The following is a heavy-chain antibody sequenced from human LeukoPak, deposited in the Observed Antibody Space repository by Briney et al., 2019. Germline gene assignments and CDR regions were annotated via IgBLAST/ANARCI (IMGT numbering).Heavy chain of an antibody. D-gene: IGHD1-26*01. J-gene: IGHJ4*02. Sequence: PSETLSLTCTVSGGSISSGDYYWSWIRQPPGKGLEWIGYIYYSGSTYYNPSLKSRVTISVDTSKNQFSLKLSSVTAADTAVYYCTREGSNFHPSDYWGPGTLVTVSS. CDR3: TREGSNFHPSDY. V-gene: IGHV4-30-4*01. CDR1: GGSISSGDYY. CDR2: IYYSGST.